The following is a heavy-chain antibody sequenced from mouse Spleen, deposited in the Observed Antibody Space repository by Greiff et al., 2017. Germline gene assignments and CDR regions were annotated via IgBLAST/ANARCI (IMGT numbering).Heavy chain of an antibody. CDR3: ASYGNDGGFAY. D-gene: IGHD2-2*01. CDR1: GFSLTSYG. CDR2: IWSGGST. V-gene: IGHV2-2*01. Sequence: VKLVESGPGLVQPSQSLSITCTVSGFSLTSYGVHWVRQSPGKGLEWLGVIWSGGSTDYNAAFISRLSISKDNSKSQVFFKMNSLQADDTAIYYCASYGNDGGFAYWGQGTLVTVSA. J-gene: IGHJ3*01.